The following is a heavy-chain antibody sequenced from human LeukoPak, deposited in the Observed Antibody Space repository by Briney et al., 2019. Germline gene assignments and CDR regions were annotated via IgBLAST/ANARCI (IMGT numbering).Heavy chain of an antibody. Sequence: PSETLSLTCTVSGGSISSSSYYWGWIRQPPGKGLEWIGSIYYSGSTYYNPSLKSRVTISVDTSKNQFSLKLSSVTAADTAVYYCARRVRYYDSSGYQLYYFDYWGQGTLVTVSS. J-gene: IGHJ4*02. V-gene: IGHV4-39*07. CDR1: GGSISSSSYY. CDR2: IYYSGST. CDR3: ARRVRYYDSSGYQLYYFDY. D-gene: IGHD3-22*01.